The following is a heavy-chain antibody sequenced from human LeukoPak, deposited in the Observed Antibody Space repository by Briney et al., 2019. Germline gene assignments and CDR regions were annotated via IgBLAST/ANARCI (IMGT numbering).Heavy chain of an antibody. CDR1: GFSFSSYE. D-gene: IGHD1-26*01. Sequence: GGSLRLSCAASGFSFSSYETNWVRLAPGKGLEWVSHIISSATNIYYADSVKGRFTISTDNAKNSLYLQTNSLRAEDTAVYYCAKEGSYDALDIWGQGTMVTVSS. CDR2: IISSATNI. CDR3: AKEGSYDALDI. J-gene: IGHJ3*02. V-gene: IGHV3-48*03.